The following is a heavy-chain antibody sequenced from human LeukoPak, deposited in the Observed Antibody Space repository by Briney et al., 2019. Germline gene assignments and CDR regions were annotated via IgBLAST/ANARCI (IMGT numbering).Heavy chain of an antibody. D-gene: IGHD3-3*01. CDR1: GGSISSGGYY. J-gene: IGHJ5*02. CDR2: IYYSWSI. V-gene: IGHV4-31*03. Sequence: SETLSLTCTVSGGSISSGGYYWSWIRQHPGKGLEWIGYIYYSWSIYYNPSLKSRVTISMDTSKNQFSLKLSSVTAADTAVYYCARDRRITIFGVVTHRWFDPWGQGTLVTVSS. CDR3: ARDRRITIFGVVTHRWFDP.